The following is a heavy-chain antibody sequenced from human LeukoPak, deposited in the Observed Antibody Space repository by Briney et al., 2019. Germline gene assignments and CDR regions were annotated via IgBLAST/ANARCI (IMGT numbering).Heavy chain of an antibody. D-gene: IGHD3-22*01. J-gene: IGHJ5*02. CDR2: IYYSGST. CDR3: ARHRHDSSGYYYVANWFDP. V-gene: IGHV4-39*01. CDR1: GGSISSSSYY. Sequence: SGTLSLTCTVSGGSISSSSYYWGWIRQPPGKGLEWIGSIYYSGSTYYNPSLKSRVTISVDTSKNQFSLKLSSVTAADTAVYYCARHRHDSSGYYYVANWFDPWGQGTLVTVSS.